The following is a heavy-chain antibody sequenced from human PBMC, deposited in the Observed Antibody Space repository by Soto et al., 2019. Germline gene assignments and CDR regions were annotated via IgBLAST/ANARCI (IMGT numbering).Heavy chain of an antibody. J-gene: IGHJ4*02. D-gene: IGHD6-19*01. Sequence: EVQLVESGGGLVQPGGSLRLSCAASGFDFSTYWMHWVRQAPGKGLVWVSRISGGGGTPYGDSVEGGFTISRDNANNTVYLQMNSLTEEDTAMYYCIRASGVAGTGEYFWGQGTLVTVSS. CDR2: ISGGGGT. CDR1: GFDFSTYW. CDR3: IRASGVAGTGEYF. V-gene: IGHV3-74*02.